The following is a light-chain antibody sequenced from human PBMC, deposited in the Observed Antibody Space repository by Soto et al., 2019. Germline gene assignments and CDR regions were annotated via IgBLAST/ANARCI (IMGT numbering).Light chain of an antibody. Sequence: QAVVTQPPSVSGAPGQRVTISCTGSSSNIGAGYHVHWYQQLPGTAPKLLIYGNSNRPSGVPDRFSGSKSGTSASLAITGLQAEDEAYYYCQSYGSTLSVLFGGGTKVTVL. V-gene: IGLV1-40*01. CDR2: GNS. J-gene: IGLJ2*01. CDR3: QSYGSTLSVL. CDR1: SSNIGAGYH.